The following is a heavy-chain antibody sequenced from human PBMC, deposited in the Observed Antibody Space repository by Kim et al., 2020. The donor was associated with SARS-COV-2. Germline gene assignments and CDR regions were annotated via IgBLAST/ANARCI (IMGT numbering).Heavy chain of an antibody. CDR1: GGSLSNYY. J-gene: IGHJ4*02. CDR3: ARGGTNQLAQV. CDR2: IFYSGTT. D-gene: IGHD2-2*01. V-gene: IGHV4-59*13. Sequence: SETLSLTCTVSGGSLSNYYWNWIRHPPGKDLEWVGYIFYSGTTNYSPSLKSRVTISLDTSKNQFSLKLTSVTAADTAVYFCARGGTNQLAQVWGQGTLVT.